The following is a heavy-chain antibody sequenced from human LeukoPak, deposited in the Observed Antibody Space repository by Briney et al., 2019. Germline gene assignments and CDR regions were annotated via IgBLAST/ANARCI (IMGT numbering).Heavy chain of an antibody. CDR3: AKGDGSYYYYYGMDV. CDR2: ISYDGSNK. J-gene: IGHJ6*02. D-gene: IGHD1-26*01. V-gene: IGHV3-30*18. CDR1: GFTFSSYG. Sequence: PGGSLRPSCAASGFTFSSYGMHWVRQAPGKGLEWVAVISYDGSNKYYADSVKGRFTISRDNSKNTLYLQMNSLRAEDTAVYYCAKGDGSYYYYYGMDVWGQGTTVIVSS.